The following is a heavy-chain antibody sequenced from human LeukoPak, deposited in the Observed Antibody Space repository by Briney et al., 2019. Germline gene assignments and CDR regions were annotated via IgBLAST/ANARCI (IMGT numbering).Heavy chain of an antibody. CDR3: ARGKPGGSGSYAIDY. D-gene: IGHD3-10*01. CDR1: GGSFSGYY. CDR2: INHSGST. V-gene: IGHV4-34*01. Sequence: SETLSLTCAVYGGSFSGYYWSCIRQPPGKGLEWIGEINHSGSTNYNPSLKSRVTISVDTSKNQFSLKLGSVTAADTAVYYCARGKPGGSGSYAIDYWGQGTLVTVSS. J-gene: IGHJ4*02.